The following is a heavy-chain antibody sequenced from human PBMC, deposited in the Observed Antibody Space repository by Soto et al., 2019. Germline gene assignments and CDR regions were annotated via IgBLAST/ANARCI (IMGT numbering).Heavy chain of an antibody. CDR2: ISGSGGST. CDR1: GFTFSSYA. V-gene: IGHV3-23*01. Sequence: GGSLRLSCAASGFTFSSYAMSWVRQAPGKGLEWVSAISGSGGSTYYADSVKGRFTISRDNSKNTLYLQMNSLRAEDTAVYYCAGNYDILTGYPYYFDYWGQGTLVTVSS. D-gene: IGHD3-9*01. CDR3: AGNYDILTGYPYYFDY. J-gene: IGHJ4*02.